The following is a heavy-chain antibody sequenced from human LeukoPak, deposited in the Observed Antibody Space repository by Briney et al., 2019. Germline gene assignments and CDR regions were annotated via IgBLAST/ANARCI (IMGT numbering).Heavy chain of an antibody. J-gene: IGHJ4*02. Sequence: SETLSLTCAVYGGSFSGYYWSWIRQPPGKGLEWIGEINHSGSTNYNPSLKSRVTISVDTSKNQFSLKLSSVTAADTAVYYCARLANHRITMVRGVIKAHDYWGQGTLVTVSS. D-gene: IGHD3-10*01. CDR3: ARLANHRITMVRGVIKAHDY. CDR2: INHSGST. V-gene: IGHV4-34*01. CDR1: GGSFSGYY.